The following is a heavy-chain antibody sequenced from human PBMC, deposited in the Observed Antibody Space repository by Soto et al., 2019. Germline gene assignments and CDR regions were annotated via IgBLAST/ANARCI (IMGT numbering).Heavy chain of an antibody. V-gene: IGHV1-46*01. CDR3: ARAPTKPFPYFDY. Sequence: SEQVSLRASGYTFPSYYMHSVRQAPGQGLEWMGIINPSGGSTSYAQKFQGRVTMTRDTSTSTVYMELSSLRSEDTAVYYCARAPTKPFPYFDYWGQGTLVTVSS. CDR2: INPSGGST. CDR1: GYTFPSYY. D-gene: IGHD1-1*01. J-gene: IGHJ4*02.